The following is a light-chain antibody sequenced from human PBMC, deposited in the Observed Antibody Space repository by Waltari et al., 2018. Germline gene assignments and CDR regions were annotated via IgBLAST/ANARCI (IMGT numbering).Light chain of an antibody. Sequence: QSGLTQPASVSGSPGQSITMSCTGTSSDVGHSDLGSWYQQYPGKAPKLMVYEVTRRSSGVSDRFSGSKSGNTASLTIYGLQSEDEADYYCCSYAGLGIYVFGTGTKVTVL. CDR1: SSDVGHSDL. CDR2: EVT. CDR3: CSYAGLGIYV. V-gene: IGLV2-23*02. J-gene: IGLJ1*01.